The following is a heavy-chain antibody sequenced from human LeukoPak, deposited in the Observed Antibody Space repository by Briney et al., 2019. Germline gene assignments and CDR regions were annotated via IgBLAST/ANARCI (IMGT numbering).Heavy chain of an antibody. V-gene: IGHV1-69*13. Sequence: GASVKVSCKASGGTFSSYAISWVRQAPGQGLEWMGGIIPIFGTANYAQKFQGRVTITADESTSTAYMELSSLRSEDTAVYYCARARDFGVVTHNWFDPWGQGTPVTVSS. CDR3: ARARDFGVVTHNWFDP. CDR2: IIPIFGTA. D-gene: IGHD3-3*01. CDR1: GGTFSSYA. J-gene: IGHJ5*02.